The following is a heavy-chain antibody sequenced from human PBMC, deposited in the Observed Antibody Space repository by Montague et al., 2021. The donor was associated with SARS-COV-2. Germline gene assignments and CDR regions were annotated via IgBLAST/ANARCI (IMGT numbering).Heavy chain of an antibody. Sequence: SLRLSCAASGFTFSSYGIHWVRQAPGKGLEWVAVISYDGSNKHYADSVKGRFTISRDNSKYTLYLQMNSLRAEDTAVYYCAKDQGDCSSSRCFRGWTYYYNSMDVGGQGTRVTVSS. CDR3: AKDQGDCSSSRCFRGWTYYYNSMDV. CDR2: ISYDGSNK. J-gene: IGHJ6*02. CDR1: GFTFSSYG. V-gene: IGHV3-30*18. D-gene: IGHD2-2*01.